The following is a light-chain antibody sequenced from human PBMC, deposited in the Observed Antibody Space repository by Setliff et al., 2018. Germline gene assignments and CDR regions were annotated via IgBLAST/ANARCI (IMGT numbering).Light chain of an antibody. V-gene: IGLV2-14*03. CDR1: SSDIGAYNY. J-gene: IGLJ2*01. Sequence: QSALTQPASVSGSPGQSITISCTGASSDIGAYNYVSWYQQYPRQAPKLIIYDVTKRPSGVSYRFSGFKSGNTASLTVSGLQAGDEADYFCASYAGANAYVVVGGGTK. CDR3: ASYAGANAYVV. CDR2: DVT.